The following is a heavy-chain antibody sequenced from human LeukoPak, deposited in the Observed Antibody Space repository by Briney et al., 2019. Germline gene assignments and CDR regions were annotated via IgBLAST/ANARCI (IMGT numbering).Heavy chain of an antibody. V-gene: IGHV4-59*08. D-gene: IGHD1-1*01. CDR3: ARSDWMRWFDP. CDR2: IYYSGST. CDR1: GGSISSYY. J-gene: IGHJ5*02. Sequence: SETLSLTCTVSGGSISSYYWSWIRQPPGKGLEWIGYIYYSGSTTYNPSLKSRVTISVDTSKNQFSLKLSSVTAADTAVYYCARSDWMRWFDPWGQGTLVTVSS.